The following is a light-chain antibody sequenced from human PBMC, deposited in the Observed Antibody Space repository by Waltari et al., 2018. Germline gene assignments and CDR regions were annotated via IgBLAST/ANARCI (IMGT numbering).Light chain of an antibody. CDR1: QSISSW. CDR3: QHYNTYPFT. CDR2: KAS. Sequence: DIQMTQSPSTLSASVGDRVTITCRASQSISSWLAWYQQQPGKAPKGLIYKASSLESGVPSRFSGSGSGTEFTLTLSSLQPDDFATYYCQHYNTYPFTFGPGTKVDIK. V-gene: IGKV1-5*03. J-gene: IGKJ3*01.